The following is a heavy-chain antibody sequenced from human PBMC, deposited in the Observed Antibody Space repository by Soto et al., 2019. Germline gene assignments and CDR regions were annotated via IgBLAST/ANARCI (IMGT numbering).Heavy chain of an antibody. V-gene: IGHV3-64D*06. D-gene: IGHD2-15*01. CDR1: GFIFSEST. Sequence: GGSLRVSCSASGFIFSESTIYWVRQVPGKGLEAISAVSTSGRSTYYADSVKDRFTISRDNSKNTLFLQMGSLRPEDTAIYYCVKQAHGLDGVAFDYWGQGTQVTASS. J-gene: IGHJ4*02. CDR3: VKQAHGLDGVAFDY. CDR2: VSTSGRST.